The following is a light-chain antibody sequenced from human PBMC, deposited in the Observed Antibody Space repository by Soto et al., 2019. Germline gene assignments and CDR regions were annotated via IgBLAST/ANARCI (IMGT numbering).Light chain of an antibody. V-gene: IGKV3-20*01. J-gene: IGKJ1*01. CDR3: QQYNSYWT. CDR1: QSVSSKY. Sequence: EIVLTQSPGSLSLSPMEIATLSCRASQSVSSKYLGWYQQKPGQAPRLLIYGASSRANGIPDRFSGSGSGTDFTLTISRLEPDDFATYYCQQYNSYWTFGQGTKVDI. CDR2: GAS.